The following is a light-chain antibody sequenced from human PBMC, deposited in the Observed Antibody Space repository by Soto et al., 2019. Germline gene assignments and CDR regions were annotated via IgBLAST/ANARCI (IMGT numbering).Light chain of an antibody. Sequence: QSVLTQPPSVSAAPGQKVTISCSGSSSNIGNNYVSWYQQLPGTAPKLLIYENNKRPSGIPDRFSGSKSGTSATLGITGLQTGDEANHYYETWDSSLRAFWVFGGGTKLTVL. J-gene: IGLJ3*02. V-gene: IGLV1-51*02. CDR2: ENN. CDR3: ETWDSSLRAFWV. CDR1: SSNIGNNY.